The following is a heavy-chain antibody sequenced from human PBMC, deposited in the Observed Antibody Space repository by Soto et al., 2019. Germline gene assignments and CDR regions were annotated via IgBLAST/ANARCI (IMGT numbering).Heavy chain of an antibody. Sequence: ASVKVSCKASGYSFIGYYMHWVRQAPGQGLEWMGMINPSGGSTNYADSVKGRFIISRDNSKNTLYLQMNSLRIEDSAVYYCARDRWQRLPFHYGMDVWGQGTTVTVSS. CDR2: INPSGGST. J-gene: IGHJ6*02. V-gene: IGHV1-46*04. D-gene: IGHD1-26*01. CDR1: GYSFIGYY. CDR3: ARDRWQRLPFHYGMDV.